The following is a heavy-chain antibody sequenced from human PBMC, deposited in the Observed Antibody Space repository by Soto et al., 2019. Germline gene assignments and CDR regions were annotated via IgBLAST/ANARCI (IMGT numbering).Heavy chain of an antibody. Sequence: GGSLRLSCAASGLNFEKCSMNWVRQPPGKGPEWLASISPSSTYIRYADSVKGRFTISRDNARNSLSLQMMNLRADDTAIYYCATDTGDIEVVPAATWGQGTLVTVSS. CDR1: GLNFEKCS. D-gene: IGHD2-15*01. V-gene: IGHV3-21*04. J-gene: IGHJ4*02. CDR2: ISPSSTYI. CDR3: ATDTGDIEVVPAAT.